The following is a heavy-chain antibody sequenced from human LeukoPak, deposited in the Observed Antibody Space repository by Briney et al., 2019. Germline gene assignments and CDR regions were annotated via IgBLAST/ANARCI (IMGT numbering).Heavy chain of an antibody. V-gene: IGHV3-53*01. CDR3: ARSPSYYGSAHYFDY. Sequence: SGGSLRLSCAASEFTLGRNYMSWVRHARGKGLGWVSVIYCDGSTYYAETVKGRFTISRDNSKNTLYLQKNSLGAEDTAVYYCARSPSYYGSAHYFDYWGQGTLVTVSS. CDR2: IYCDGST. CDR1: EFTLGRNY. J-gene: IGHJ4*02. D-gene: IGHD3-10*01.